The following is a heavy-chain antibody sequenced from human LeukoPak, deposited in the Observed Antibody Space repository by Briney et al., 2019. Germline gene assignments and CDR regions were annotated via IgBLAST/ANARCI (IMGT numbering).Heavy chain of an antibody. J-gene: IGHJ4*02. Sequence: GGSLRLSCAASGFPVSSNYMSWVRQAPGKGLEWVSVIYSGGSTYYADSVKGRFTISRDNSKNTLYLQMNSLRAEDTAVYYCARSPYYDILTGPIQDWGQGTLVTVSS. V-gene: IGHV3-53*01. CDR3: ARSPYYDILTGPIQD. D-gene: IGHD3-9*01. CDR2: IYSGGST. CDR1: GFPVSSNY.